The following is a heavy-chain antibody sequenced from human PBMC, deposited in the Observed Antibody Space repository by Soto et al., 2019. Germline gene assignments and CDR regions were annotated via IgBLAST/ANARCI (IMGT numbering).Heavy chain of an antibody. CDR1: GFTFSSYA. Sequence: GGSLRLSCAASGFTFSSYAMSCVRQAPWKGLEWVSAISGSGGITYYADSVKGRFTISRDNSKNTLYLQMNSLRAEDTAVYYCANAAYSYGYCLDYWGQGTKVTVSS. CDR2: ISGSGGIT. CDR3: ANAAYSYGYCLDY. D-gene: IGHD5-18*01. J-gene: IGHJ4*02. V-gene: IGHV3-23*01.